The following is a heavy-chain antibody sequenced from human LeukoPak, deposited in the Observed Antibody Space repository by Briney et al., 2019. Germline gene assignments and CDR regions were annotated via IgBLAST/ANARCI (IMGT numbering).Heavy chain of an antibody. CDR1: GGTFSSYA. V-gene: IGHV1-69*13. J-gene: IGHJ4*02. Sequence: SVTVSCKASGGTFSSYAISWVRQAPGQGLEWMGGIIPIFGTANYAQKFQGRVTITADESTSTAYMELSSLRSEDTAVYYCASGRLNTAMVDYWGQGTLVTVSS. CDR3: ASGRLNTAMVDY. CDR2: IIPIFGTA. D-gene: IGHD5-18*01.